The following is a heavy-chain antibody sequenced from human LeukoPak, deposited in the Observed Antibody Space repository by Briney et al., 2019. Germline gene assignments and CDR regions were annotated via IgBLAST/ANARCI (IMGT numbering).Heavy chain of an antibody. D-gene: IGHD4-23*01. J-gene: IGHJ3*02. CDR2: ISDDGSNK. Sequence: TGGSLRLSCAASGFTLSSYAMHWVRQAPGKGLEWVAVISDDGSNKYYADSVKGRFTISRDNSKNTLYLQMNSLRAEDTAVYYCAKEWVTPESGAFDIWGQGTMVTVSS. CDR1: GFTLSSYA. CDR3: AKEWVTPESGAFDI. V-gene: IGHV3-30*04.